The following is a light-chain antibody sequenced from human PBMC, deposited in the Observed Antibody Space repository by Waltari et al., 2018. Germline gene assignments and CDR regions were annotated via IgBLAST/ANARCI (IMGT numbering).Light chain of an antibody. CDR2: DVR. V-gene: IGLV2-14*03. CDR3: SSYTSSSALLI. CDR1: NSDVGDFDY. J-gene: IGLJ2*01. Sequence: QSALTQPASVSGSPGQSITISCAGTNSDVGDFDYVSWYQQHPGKAPKLIIYDVRHRPSGVSARFSGSKSGNNASLTISGLRAEDEADYYCSSYTSSSALLIFGGGTKVTVL.